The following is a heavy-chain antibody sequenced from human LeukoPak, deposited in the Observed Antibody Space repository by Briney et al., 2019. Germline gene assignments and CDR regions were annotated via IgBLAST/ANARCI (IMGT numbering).Heavy chain of an antibody. CDR2: IFPSSDEI. J-gene: IGHJ5*02. D-gene: IGHD6-19*01. CDR1: GFTFSDFP. Sequence: GSLRLSCAASGFTFSDFPMIWVRQAPGKGLEWVSSIFPSSDEIHYADSVKGRFTISRDNSKNTLYLQMNSLRAEDTAVYYCAKRLDSSGWRSVHGFDPWGQGTLVTVSS. CDR3: AKRLDSSGWRSVHGFDP. V-gene: IGHV3-23*01.